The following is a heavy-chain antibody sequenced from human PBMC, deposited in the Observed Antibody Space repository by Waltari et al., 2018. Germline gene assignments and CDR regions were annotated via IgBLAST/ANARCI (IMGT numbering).Heavy chain of an antibody. J-gene: IGHJ6*03. CDR3: ARGRRYSSGWYRGYYMDV. CDR1: GGSFSGYY. V-gene: IGHV4-34*01. CDR2: INHSGST. D-gene: IGHD6-19*01. Sequence: QVQLQQWGAGLLKPSETLSLTCAVYGGSFSGYYWSWIRQPPGKGLEWIGEINHSGSTNYNPSLKSRVTISVDTSKNQFSLKLSSVTAAETAVYYCARGRRYSSGWYRGYYMDVWGKGTTVTVSS.